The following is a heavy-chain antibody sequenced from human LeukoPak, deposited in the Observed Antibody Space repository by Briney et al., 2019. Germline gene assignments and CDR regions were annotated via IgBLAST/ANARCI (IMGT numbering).Heavy chain of an antibody. J-gene: IGHJ4*02. D-gene: IGHD4-23*01. CDR3: ARLYYGGKASFDF. CDR2: IYPADSDT. Sequence: GESLKISCKGSGYIFTSCWIGWVRQMPGKGLEWMGIIYPADSDTRYSPSFQGQVTISADKSISTACLQWSSLKASDTAMYYCARLYYGGKASFDFWGQGTLVTVSS. CDR1: GYIFTSCW. V-gene: IGHV5-51*01.